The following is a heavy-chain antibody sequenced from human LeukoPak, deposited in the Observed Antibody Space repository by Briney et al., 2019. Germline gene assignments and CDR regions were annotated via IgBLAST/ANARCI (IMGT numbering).Heavy chain of an antibody. J-gene: IGHJ4*02. CDR2: MNPNSGNT. D-gene: IGHD2-2*01. V-gene: IGHV1-8*01. CDR3: ARGPRYCSSTSCSYYFDY. CDR1: GYTFTSYD. Sequence: ASVKVSCKASGYTFTSYDVNWVRQATGQGLEWMGWMNPNSGNTGYAQKFQGRVTMTRNTSISTAYMGLSSLRSEDTAVYYCARGPRYCSSTSCSYYFDYWGQGTLVTVSS.